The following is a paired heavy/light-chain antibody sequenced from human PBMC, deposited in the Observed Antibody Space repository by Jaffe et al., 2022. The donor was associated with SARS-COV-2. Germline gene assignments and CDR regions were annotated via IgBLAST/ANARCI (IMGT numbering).Light chain of an antibody. CDR3: MQALQTPYT. CDR1: QSLLHSNGYHY. J-gene: IGKJ2*01. Sequence: DIVMTQSPLSLPVTPGEPASISCRSSQSLLHSNGYHYLVWYLQKPGQSPQLLIYLTSRRASGVPDRISGSGSGTDFTLKVSRVEAEDVGVYYCMQALQTPYTFGQGTKLEIK. V-gene: IGKV2-28*01. CDR2: LTS.
Heavy chain of an antibody. CDR1: GDSVSSNSAA. J-gene: IGHJ5*02. Sequence: QVHLQQSGPGLVKPSQTLSLTCAISGDSVSSNSAAWIWIRQSPSRGLEWLGRTYYRSKWYNDYAVSLKSRITINPDTSKNQFSLHLNSVTPEDTAVYYCAKETTDTIAAAGISNWFDPWGQGTLVTVSS. V-gene: IGHV6-1*01. D-gene: IGHD6-13*01. CDR2: TYYRSKWYN. CDR3: AKETTDTIAAAGISNWFDP.